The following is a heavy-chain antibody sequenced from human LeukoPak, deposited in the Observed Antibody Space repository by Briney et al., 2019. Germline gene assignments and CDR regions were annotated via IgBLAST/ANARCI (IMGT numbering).Heavy chain of an antibody. V-gene: IGHV3-7*01. J-gene: IGHJ4*02. D-gene: IGHD4-17*01. Sequence: GGSLRLSCAASGFTFSSYWMSWVRQAPGKVLEWVANIKQDGSEKYYVDSVKGRFTISRDNAKNSLYLQMDRLRAEDTAVYYCARAVAVTTPFDYWGQGTLVTVSS. CDR2: IKQDGSEK. CDR3: ARAVAVTTPFDY. CDR1: GFTFSSYW.